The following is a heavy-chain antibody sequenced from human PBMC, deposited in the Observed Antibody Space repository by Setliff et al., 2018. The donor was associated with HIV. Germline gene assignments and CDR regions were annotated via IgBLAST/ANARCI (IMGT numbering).Heavy chain of an antibody. D-gene: IGHD1-26*01. V-gene: IGHV3-74*01. CDR3: ARDRGISGHYFDS. CDR1: GFTFSDYW. Sequence: GGSLRLSCAASGFTFSDYWMHWVRQAPGKGLVWVSRITADGSSTRYADSVNGRFTISRDNAKNTMYLEMNSLRAEDTAVYYCARDRGISGHYFDSWGQGTLVTVSS. J-gene: IGHJ4*02. CDR2: ITADGSST.